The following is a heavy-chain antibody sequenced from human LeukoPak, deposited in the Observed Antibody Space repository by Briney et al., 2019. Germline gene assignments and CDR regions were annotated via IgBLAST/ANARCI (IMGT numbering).Heavy chain of an antibody. CDR3: ATDPNWAFDY. D-gene: IGHD3-16*01. CDR2: VTGSSSTI. V-gene: IGHV3-48*01. CDR1: GFTLSSYS. J-gene: IGHJ4*02. Sequence: PGGSLRLSCAASGFTLSSYSMNWVRQAPGKGLEWVSYVTGSSSTISYADSVKGRFTISRDNARNSLYLQMNSLRAEDTAVYYCATDPNWAFDYWGQGTLVNVSS.